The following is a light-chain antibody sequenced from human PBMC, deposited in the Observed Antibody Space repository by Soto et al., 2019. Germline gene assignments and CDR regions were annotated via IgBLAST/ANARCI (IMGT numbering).Light chain of an antibody. J-gene: IGKJ1*01. CDR2: AET. CDR3: LQHNSYPWT. Sequence: EIQMTESPSSISAALGERITITCLASQGVSNRLVWFQQKTGKVTKRMIFAETLLQSGVPSRLSGSGSGKEFTITISGLQAEDFATYYCLQHNSYPWTFGPVTKVAIK. V-gene: IGKV1-17*03. CDR1: QGVSNR.